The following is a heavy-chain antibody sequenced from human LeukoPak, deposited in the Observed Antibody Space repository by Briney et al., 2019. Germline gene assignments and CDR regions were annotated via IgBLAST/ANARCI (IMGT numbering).Heavy chain of an antibody. V-gene: IGHV4-38-2*02. CDR1: GYSISSGYY. J-gene: IGHJ5*02. CDR3: ARDYSSSWFVP. Sequence: PSETLSLTCAVSGYSISSGYYWGWIRQPPGKGLEWIGSIYHSGSTYYNPSLKSRVTISVDTSKNQFSLKLSPVTAADTAVYYCARDYSSSWFVPWGQGTLVTVSS. D-gene: IGHD6-13*01. CDR2: IYHSGST.